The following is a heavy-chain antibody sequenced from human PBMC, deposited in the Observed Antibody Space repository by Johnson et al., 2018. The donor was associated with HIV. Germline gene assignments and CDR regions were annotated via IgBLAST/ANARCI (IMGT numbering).Heavy chain of an antibody. Sequence: EQLVESGGGLIQPGGSLRLSCAASGFTVSSNYMSWVCQAPGKGLEWVSVIYSGGSTYYADSVKGRFTTSRNNSKNPLYLQMNSLRAEDTAVYYCARVSNPQYCSSTSCSGWDGAFDIWGQGTMVTVSS. D-gene: IGHD2-2*01. J-gene: IGHJ3*02. CDR3: ARVSNPQYCSSTSCSGWDGAFDI. CDR2: IYSGGST. CDR1: GFTVSSNY. V-gene: IGHV3-53*01.